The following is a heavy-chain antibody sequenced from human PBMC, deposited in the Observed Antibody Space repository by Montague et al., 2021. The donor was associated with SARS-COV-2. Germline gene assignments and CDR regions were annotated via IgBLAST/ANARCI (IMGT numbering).Heavy chain of an antibody. CDR2: ISYDGNSH. V-gene: IGHV3-30*04. CDR3: ARDKGRATAVAEY. Sequence: SLRLSCAASGFNFSDYAFHWVRQAPGKGLEWVATISYDGNSHDDADSVRGRFTISRDNSKNTLFLQMNNLRPEDTAVYFCARDKGRATAVAEYWGQGTLVTVS. D-gene: IGHD3-10*01. CDR1: GFNFSDYA. J-gene: IGHJ4*01.